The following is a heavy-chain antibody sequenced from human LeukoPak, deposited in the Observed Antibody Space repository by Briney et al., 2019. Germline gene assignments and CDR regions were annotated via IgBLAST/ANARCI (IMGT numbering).Heavy chain of an antibody. CDR3: AKEHSYGYYYYYGMDV. CDR1: GFTFDDYA. J-gene: IGHJ6*02. CDR2: ISWNSATI. D-gene: IGHD5-18*01. Sequence: GRSLRLSCAASGFTFDDYAMHWVRQTPGKGLEWVSHISWNSATIEYADSVKGRFTISRDNAKNPLYLQMNSLRAEDTALYYCAKEHSYGYYYYYGMDVWGQGTTVTVSS. V-gene: IGHV3-9*01.